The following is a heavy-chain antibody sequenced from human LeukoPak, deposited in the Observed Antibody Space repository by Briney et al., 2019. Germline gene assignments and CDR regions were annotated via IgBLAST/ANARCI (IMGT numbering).Heavy chain of an antibody. Sequence: GGSLRLSCAAPGFTFSSYAMSWVRQAPGKGLEWVSAISGSGGSTYYADSVKGRFTISRDNSKNTLYLQMNSLRAEDTAVYYCAKDRGYSFIFDYWGQGTLVTVSS. CDR3: AKDRGYSFIFDY. CDR2: ISGSGGST. J-gene: IGHJ4*02. CDR1: GFTFSSYA. D-gene: IGHD5-18*01. V-gene: IGHV3-23*01.